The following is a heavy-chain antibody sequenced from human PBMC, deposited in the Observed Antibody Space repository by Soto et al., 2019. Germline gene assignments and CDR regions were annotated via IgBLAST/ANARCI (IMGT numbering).Heavy chain of an antibody. CDR3: TVVGASTEGFHY. Sequence: EVQLVESGGGLVQPGGSLIVSCAGSGFTFGVSAIHWVRQASGKGLEWVGRIRSKPQNYAAAYAASVEGRFTISRDDSKNTSYLQINNVEPDDAVVYFGTVVGASTEGFHYWGQGTLVTVSS. CDR1: GFTFGVSA. D-gene: IGHD1-26*01. V-gene: IGHV3-73*02. CDR2: IRSKPQNYAA. J-gene: IGHJ4*02.